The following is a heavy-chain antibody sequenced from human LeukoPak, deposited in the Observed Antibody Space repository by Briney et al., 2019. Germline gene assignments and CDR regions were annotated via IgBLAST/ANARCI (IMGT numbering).Heavy chain of an antibody. J-gene: IGHJ4*02. D-gene: IGHD3-22*01. CDR2: ISVYDANT. CDR1: GYSFTSSA. Sequence: ASVKVSCRASGYSFTSSAISWVRQAPGQGLEWMGWISVYDANTKYAQKFQGRVTITTDESTSTAYMELSSLRSEDTAVYYCARDSHYYDSSGYYYRFDYWGQGTLVTVSS. V-gene: IGHV1-18*01. CDR3: ARDSHYYDSSGYYYRFDY.